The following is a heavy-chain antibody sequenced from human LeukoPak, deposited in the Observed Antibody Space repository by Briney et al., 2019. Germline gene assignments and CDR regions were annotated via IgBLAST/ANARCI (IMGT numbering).Heavy chain of an antibody. J-gene: IGHJ5*02. CDR1: GGSISSGSYY. V-gene: IGHV4-61*02. CDR3: ARGYIFGNWFGP. Sequence: PSETLSLTCTVSGGSISSGSYYWSWIRQPAGKGLEWIGRIYTSGSTNYNPSLKSRVTISVDTSKNQFSLKLSSVTAADTAVYYCARGYIFGNWFGPWGQGTLVTVSS. D-gene: IGHD3-3*02. CDR2: IYTSGST.